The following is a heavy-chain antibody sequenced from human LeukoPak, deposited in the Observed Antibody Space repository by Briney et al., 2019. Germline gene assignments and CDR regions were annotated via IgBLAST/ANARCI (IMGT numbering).Heavy chain of an antibody. CDR3: ALSGSYAPFDY. V-gene: IGHV1-18*01. D-gene: IGHD1-26*01. CDR1: GYTFTSYG. J-gene: IGHJ4*02. CDR2: ISGYNGNT. Sequence: ASVKVSCKASGYTFTSYGISWVRQAPGLGLEWMGWISGYNGNTSYAQKVQGRVTMTTDTSTSTAYMELRSLRSDDTAVYYSALSGSYAPFDYWGQGTLVTVSS.